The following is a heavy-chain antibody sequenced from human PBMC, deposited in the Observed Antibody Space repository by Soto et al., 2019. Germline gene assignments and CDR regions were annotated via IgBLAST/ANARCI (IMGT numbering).Heavy chain of an antibody. V-gene: IGHV5-51*03. Sequence: EVQLVQSGAEVKKPGESLKISCKGSGYTFTSYWIGWVRQMPGKRLEWMGIIYPGDSDTRYSPSFHGQVTISADKAISAACLQWSGLKASDTAMYYCSILPYDDIWGSYRYLQYYYYMDVWGKGTTVTVSS. D-gene: IGHD3-16*02. CDR2: IYPGDSDT. J-gene: IGHJ6*03. CDR3: SILPYDDIWGSYRYLQYYYYMDV. CDR1: GYTFTSYW.